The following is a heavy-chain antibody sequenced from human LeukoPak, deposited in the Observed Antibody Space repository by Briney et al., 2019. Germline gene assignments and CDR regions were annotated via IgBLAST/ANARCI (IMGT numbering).Heavy chain of an antibody. CDR2: ISTSSSYI. J-gene: IGHJ3*02. Sequence: GGSLRLSCAASGFTFSSYSINWVRQAPGKGLEWVASISTSSSYIYYADSVKGRFTISRDNAKSSLYLQMNSLRDEDTAVYYCARDVRAYSTSSSAFDIWGQGTMVTISS. D-gene: IGHD6-6*01. CDR1: GFTFSSYS. V-gene: IGHV3-21*01. CDR3: ARDVRAYSTSSSAFDI.